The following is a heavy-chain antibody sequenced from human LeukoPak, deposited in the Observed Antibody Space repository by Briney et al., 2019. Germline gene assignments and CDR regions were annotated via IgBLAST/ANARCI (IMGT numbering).Heavy chain of an antibody. D-gene: IGHD1-7*01. Sequence: ASVKVSCKASGYTFTNYGISWVRQAPGQGLEWMGWISAYNGNTNYAQKLQGRVTMTTDTSTSTAYMELRSLRSDDTAVYYCARDYTLTLGTTTYFQHWGQGTLVTVSS. CDR3: ARDYTLTLGTTTYFQH. J-gene: IGHJ1*01. CDR2: ISAYNGNT. CDR1: GYTFTNYG. V-gene: IGHV1-18*01.